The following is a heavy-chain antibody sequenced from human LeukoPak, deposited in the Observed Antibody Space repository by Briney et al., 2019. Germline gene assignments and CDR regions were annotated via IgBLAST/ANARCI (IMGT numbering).Heavy chain of an antibody. V-gene: IGHV4-4*07. D-gene: IGHD6-6*01. Sequence: SETLSLTCTVSGGSITNYYWSWIRQPAGKGLEWIGRIYTSGNTNYNPSLKSRVTMSVDTSKNQFSLKLSSVTAADTAVYYCARANSSSLGRYYYYHVDVWGKGTTVTVSS. J-gene: IGHJ6*03. CDR1: GGSITNYY. CDR3: ARANSSSLGRYYYYHVDV. CDR2: IYTSGNT.